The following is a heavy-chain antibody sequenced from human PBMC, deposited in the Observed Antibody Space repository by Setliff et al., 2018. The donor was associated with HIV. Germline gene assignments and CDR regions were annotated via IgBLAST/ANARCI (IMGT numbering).Heavy chain of an antibody. Sequence: PSETLSLTCTVSGGSISNNDYYWGWIRQPPGKGLEWIGSIYYSGSTHYNPILKSRISITVDTSKNQFSLRLTSVTAADTAVYYCAKSPGFSGYGGSGWGQGTLVTVSS. CDR2: IYYSGST. J-gene: IGHJ4*02. D-gene: IGHD5-12*01. CDR1: GGSISNNDYY. CDR3: AKSPGFSGYGGSG. V-gene: IGHV4-39*01.